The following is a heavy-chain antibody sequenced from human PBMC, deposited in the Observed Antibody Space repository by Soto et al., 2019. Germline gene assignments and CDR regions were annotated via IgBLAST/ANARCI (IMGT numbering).Heavy chain of an antibody. CDR1: GFTFSTYW. CDR2: VKSDGSS. J-gene: IGHJ6*02. V-gene: IGHV3-74*01. CDR3: ARGLKNYYGMDV. Sequence: EVQLVESGGGLVQPGGSLRLSCAASGFTFSTYWMHWVRQIPGKELEWVSRVKSDGSSYYADPVKGRFTISRDNAWNTVYLQMNRLRAEDTALYYCARGLKNYYGMDVWGQGTTVTVSS.